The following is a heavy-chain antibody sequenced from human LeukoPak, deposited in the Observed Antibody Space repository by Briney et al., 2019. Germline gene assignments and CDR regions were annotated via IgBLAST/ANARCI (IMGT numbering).Heavy chain of an antibody. Sequence: SETLSLTCAVYGGSFSGYYWSWIRQPPGKGLEWIGEINHSGSTNYNPSLKSRVTISVDTSKNQFSLKLSSVTAADTAVYYCARGGTYYDFWSGYYGWFDPWGQGTLVTVSS. CDR1: GGSFSGYY. D-gene: IGHD3-3*01. V-gene: IGHV4-34*01. J-gene: IGHJ5*02. CDR3: ARGGTYYDFWSGYYGWFDP. CDR2: INHSGST.